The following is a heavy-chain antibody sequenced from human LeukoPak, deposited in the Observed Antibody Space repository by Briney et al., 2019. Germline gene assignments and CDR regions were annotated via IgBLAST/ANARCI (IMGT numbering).Heavy chain of an antibody. CDR3: AKDFRIGYPAHFDY. CDR2: IYENGGTT. V-gene: IGHV3-23*01. J-gene: IGHJ4*02. CDR1: GFTFRSHA. D-gene: IGHD5-12*01. Sequence: PGGSLRLSCVGSGFTFRSHAMSWVRQAPEKGLEFVSGIYENGGTTYYADSVKGRFSISRDNSKNTLYLQMDSLRGEDTAVYYCAKDFRIGYPAHFDYWGQGALVTASS.